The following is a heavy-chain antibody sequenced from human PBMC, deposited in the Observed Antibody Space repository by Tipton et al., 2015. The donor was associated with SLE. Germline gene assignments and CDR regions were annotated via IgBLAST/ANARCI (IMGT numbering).Heavy chain of an antibody. CDR2: INHSGST. CDR1: GGSFSGYY. CDR3: ARGTDYGDYVFDY. Sequence: LRLSCAVYGGSFSGYYWSWIRQPPGKGLEWIGEINHSGSTNYNPSLKSRVTISVDTSKNQFSLKLSSVTAADTAVYYCARGTDYGDYVFDYWGQGTLVTVSS. D-gene: IGHD4-17*01. J-gene: IGHJ4*02. V-gene: IGHV4-34*01.